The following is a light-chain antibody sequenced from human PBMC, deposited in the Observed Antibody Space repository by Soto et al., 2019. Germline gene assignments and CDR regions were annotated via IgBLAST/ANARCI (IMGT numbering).Light chain of an antibody. CDR1: QGIRND. CDR3: LQDHNHPYT. CDR2: GAS. V-gene: IGKV1-6*01. J-gene: IGKJ2*01. Sequence: AIQMTQSPSSLSASVGDRVTITCQASQGIRNDFGWYRQKPGKAPEILIYGASILQSGVPSRFSGSGSVTDFTLTISSLQPEYVATYDCLQDHNHPYTFGQGTKLEI.